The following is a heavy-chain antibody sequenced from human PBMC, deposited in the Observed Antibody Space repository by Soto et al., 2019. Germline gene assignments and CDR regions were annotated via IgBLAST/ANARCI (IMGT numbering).Heavy chain of an antibody. J-gene: IGHJ4*02. CDR3: ARRAETNGWNGFGADKYYFDF. D-gene: IGHD1-1*01. CDR2: MNPNTGDS. CDR1: GYTFTSYD. V-gene: IGHV1-8*01. Sequence: GASVKVSCKASGYTFTSYDIYWVRQATGQGLEWMGWMNPNTGDSSYAQKFQGRVTMTSDTSITTAHMELSSLRSEDTAVYYCARRAETNGWNGFGADKYYFDFWGQGTLVIVSS.